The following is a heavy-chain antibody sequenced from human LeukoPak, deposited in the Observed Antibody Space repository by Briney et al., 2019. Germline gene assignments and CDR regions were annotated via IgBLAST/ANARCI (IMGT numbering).Heavy chain of an antibody. V-gene: IGHV3-21*01. CDR3: ASSQPSDY. J-gene: IGHJ4*02. CDR1: GFTFSNYS. D-gene: IGHD6-13*01. CDR2: ISSSSSYI. Sequence: GGSLRLSCAPSGFTFSNYSMNWVRQAPGKGLEWVSSISSSSSYIYYADSVKGRFTISRDNAKNSLYLQMNSLRAEDTAVSYCASSQPSDYWAQGTLVTVS.